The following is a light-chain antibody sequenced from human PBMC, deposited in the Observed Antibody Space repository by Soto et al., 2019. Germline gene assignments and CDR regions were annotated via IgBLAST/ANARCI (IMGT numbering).Light chain of an antibody. Sequence: DILMTQSPSTLSASVGDRVTITCRASQSNSSWLAWYQQKPGKAPKLLIYDASSLESGVPSRFSGSGSGTEFTLTISSLQPDDFATYYCQQYNSYWTFGQGTKVEIK. J-gene: IGKJ1*01. V-gene: IGKV1-5*01. CDR3: QQYNSYWT. CDR2: DAS. CDR1: QSNSSW.